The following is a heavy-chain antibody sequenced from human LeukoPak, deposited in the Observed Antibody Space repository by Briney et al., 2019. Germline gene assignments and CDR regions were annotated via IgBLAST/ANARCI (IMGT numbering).Heavy chain of an antibody. CDR3: ARLHRGEPYYYYYYGMDV. CDR2: ISGSGGST. CDR1: GFTFSSND. J-gene: IGHJ6*02. Sequence: PGGSLRLSCAAPGFTFSSNDMSWGRQAPGEGLGWVSAISGSGGSTYYADSVKGGFTISRDNSKNTLYLQMNSLRAEDTAVYYCARLHRGEPYYYYYYGMDVWGQGTTVTVSS. D-gene: IGHD2-21*01. V-gene: IGHV3-23*01.